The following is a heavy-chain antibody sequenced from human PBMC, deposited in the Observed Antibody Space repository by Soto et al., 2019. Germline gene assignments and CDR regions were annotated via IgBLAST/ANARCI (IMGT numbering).Heavy chain of an antibody. CDR2: IKEDGSEK. Sequence: VGSLRLSCAASGFTFSNSWMSWVRQAPGKGLEWVANIKEDGSEKDYVDPVKGRFTITRDNAKNSLYLQMNNLRAEDTAVYFCTRRRFGRNVGAQGPRATVS. CDR3: TRRRFGRNV. J-gene: IGHJ6*02. V-gene: IGHV3-7*03. CDR1: GFTFSNSW.